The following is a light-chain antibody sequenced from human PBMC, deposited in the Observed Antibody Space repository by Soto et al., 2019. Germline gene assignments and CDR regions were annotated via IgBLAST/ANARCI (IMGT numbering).Light chain of an antibody. Sequence: DIVMTQSPDSLAVSLGERATINCKSSQSVLYSSNNKNYLAWYQQKPGQPPKLLIYWASTRESGVPDRFSGSGSGTEFTLTISSLQADDVAVYYCQQYYGTPLTFGQRTKVEIK. CDR3: QQYYGTPLT. CDR1: QSVLYSSNNKNY. CDR2: WAS. V-gene: IGKV4-1*01. J-gene: IGKJ1*01.